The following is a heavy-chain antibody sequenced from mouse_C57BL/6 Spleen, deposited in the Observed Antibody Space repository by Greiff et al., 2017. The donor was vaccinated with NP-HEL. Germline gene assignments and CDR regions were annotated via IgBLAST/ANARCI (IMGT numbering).Heavy chain of an antibody. CDR2: IYPGSGST. CDR1: GYTFTSYW. D-gene: IGHD3-2*02. CDR3: ASCAHSSGYVGYYAMDY. Sequence: QVQLQQSGAELVKPGASVKMSCKASGYTFTSYWITWVKQRPGQGLEWIGDIYPGSGSTNYNEKFKSKATLTVDTSSSTAYMQLSSLTSEDSAVYYCASCAHSSGYVGYYAMDYWGQGTSVTVSS. V-gene: IGHV1-55*01. J-gene: IGHJ4*01.